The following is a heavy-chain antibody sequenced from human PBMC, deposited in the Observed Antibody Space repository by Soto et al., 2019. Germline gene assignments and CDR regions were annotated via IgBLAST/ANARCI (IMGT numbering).Heavy chain of an antibody. CDR3: AGQNVLLWFGELLYWFDP. J-gene: IGHJ5*02. V-gene: IGHV4-30-2*01. CDR2: IYHSGSA. CDR1: GGSISSGGYS. D-gene: IGHD3-10*01. Sequence: SETLSLTCAVSGGSISSGGYSWSWIRQPPGKGLEWIGYIYHSGSAYYNPSLKSRVTISVDRSKNQFSLKLSSVTAADTAVYYCAGQNVLLWFGELLYWFDPWGQGTLVTVSS.